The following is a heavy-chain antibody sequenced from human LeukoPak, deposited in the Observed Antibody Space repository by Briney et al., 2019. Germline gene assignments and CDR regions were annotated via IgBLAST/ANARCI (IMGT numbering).Heavy chain of an antibody. D-gene: IGHD3-10*01. Sequence: GESLKISCKGSGYSFTSYWIGWLRQMPGKGLGWMGIIYPVDSDTRYSPSFQGQVTISADKSISTAYLQWSSLKASDTAMYYCARHRGYGSGYYYYGMDVWGQGTTVTVS. J-gene: IGHJ6*02. CDR1: GYSFTSYW. V-gene: IGHV5-51*01. CDR2: IYPVDSDT. CDR3: ARHRGYGSGYYYYGMDV.